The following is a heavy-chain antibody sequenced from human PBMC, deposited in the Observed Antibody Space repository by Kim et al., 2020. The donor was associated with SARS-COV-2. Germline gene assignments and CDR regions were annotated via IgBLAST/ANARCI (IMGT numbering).Heavy chain of an antibody. D-gene: IGHD4-17*01. J-gene: IGHJ2*01. Sequence: GGSLRLSCAASGFTFSTYGMHWVRQAPGKGLEWVAVISYDGSNYYYADSVKGRFTISRDNSKNTLYLQMSSLRAEDTAVYYCAKKGGISTVTSHYWYFDLWGRGTLVTVSS. CDR3: AKKGGISTVTSHYWYFDL. V-gene: IGHV3-30*18. CDR1: GFTFSTYG. CDR2: ISYDGSNY.